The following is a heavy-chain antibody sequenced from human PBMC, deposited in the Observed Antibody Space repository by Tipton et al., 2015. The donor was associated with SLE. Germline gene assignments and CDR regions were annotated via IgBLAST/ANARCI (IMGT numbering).Heavy chain of an antibody. V-gene: IGHV3-7*01. J-gene: IGHJ6*02. CDR2: IKADGSEK. CDR1: GFTFSSYW. D-gene: IGHD3-22*01. CDR3: ARDRRYDSRIDYYYGMDV. Sequence: SLRLSCAASGFTFSSYWMSWVRQAPGKGLEWMANIKADGSEKYYVDSVKGRFTISRDNAKNSLYLQVNSLRDEDTAVYYCARDRRYDSRIDYYYGMDVWGQGTTVTVSS.